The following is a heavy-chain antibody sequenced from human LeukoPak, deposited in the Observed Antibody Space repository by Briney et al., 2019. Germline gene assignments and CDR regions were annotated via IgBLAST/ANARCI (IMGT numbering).Heavy chain of an antibody. Sequence: SGGSLELSCVASGFTFSHYAMTWVRQAPGKGLEWVSGTGGDGVDNVYADSVKGRFTISRDNSKNTLYLQVNSLTAEDTAVYYCAKDAVPRNSMWDYFDYLGEGTLVTVSS. CDR2: TGGDGVDN. D-gene: IGHD1-7*01. CDR1: GFTFSHYA. J-gene: IGHJ4*02. V-gene: IGHV3-23*01. CDR3: AKDAVPRNSMWDYFDY.